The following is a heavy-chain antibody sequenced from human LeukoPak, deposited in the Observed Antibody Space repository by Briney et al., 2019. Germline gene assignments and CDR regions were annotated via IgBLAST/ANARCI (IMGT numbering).Heavy chain of an antibody. CDR3: ARGIAATGQYYFDY. CDR2: IYYSGST. Sequence: PSETLSLTCTVSGGSITSGSSYWAWIRQPPAKGLEWIGTIYYSGSTYYNPSLKSRVTISVDTSKNQFSLDLTSVTAADTAVCYCARGIAATGQYYFDYWGQGTLATVSS. D-gene: IGHD6-13*01. J-gene: IGHJ4*02. V-gene: IGHV4-39*01. CDR1: GGSITSGSSY.